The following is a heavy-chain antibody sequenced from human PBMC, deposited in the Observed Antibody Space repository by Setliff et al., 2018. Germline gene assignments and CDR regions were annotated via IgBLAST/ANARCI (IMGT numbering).Heavy chain of an antibody. CDR2: ITSSSSTI. CDR3: ARDGGEY. D-gene: IGHD3-16*01. J-gene: IGHJ4*02. CDR1: GFAFSTYR. Sequence: PGGSLRLSCAASGFAFSTYRMNWVRQAPGKGLEWVSYITSSSSTIDYADSVKDRFTISRDDAKNSLYLQMNSLRAEDTAVYYCARDGGEYWGQGTLVTVSS. V-gene: IGHV3-48*01.